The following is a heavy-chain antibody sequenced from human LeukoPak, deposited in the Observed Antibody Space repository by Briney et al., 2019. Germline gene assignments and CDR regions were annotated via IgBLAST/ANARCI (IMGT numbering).Heavy chain of an antibody. CDR2: INDSGST. CDR3: ARGQYCSTTTCYSARRYF. Sequence: SETLSLTCAVSGGAFSNYFWTWIRQPPGKGLEWIEEINDSGSTNSNSSLRSRVAISLDTSKNQFSLRLTSVTAADTAVYYCARGQYCSTTTCYSARRYFWGQGTLVTVSS. J-gene: IGHJ4*02. D-gene: IGHD2-2*01. CDR1: GGAFSNYF. V-gene: IGHV4-34*01.